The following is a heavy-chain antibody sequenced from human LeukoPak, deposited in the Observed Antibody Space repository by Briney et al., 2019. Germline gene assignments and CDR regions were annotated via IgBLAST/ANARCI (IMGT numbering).Heavy chain of an antibody. V-gene: IGHV4-61*02. CDR2: IYTSGST. J-gene: IGHJ3*02. CDR3: ARDQSLYYYDSSGHERAFDI. Sequence: SQTLSLTCTVSGGSISSGSYYWSWIRQPAGKGLEWIGRIYTSGSTNYNPSLKSRVTISVDTSKNQFYLKLSSVTAADTAVYYCARDQSLYYYDSSGHERAFDIWGQGTMVTVSS. D-gene: IGHD3-22*01. CDR1: GGSISSGSYY.